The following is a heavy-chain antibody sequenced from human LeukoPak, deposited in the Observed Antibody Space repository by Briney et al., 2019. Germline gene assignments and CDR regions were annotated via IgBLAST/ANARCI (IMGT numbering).Heavy chain of an antibody. CDR1: GYTFTSHY. D-gene: IGHD3-3*01. CDR3: AAPGASGFVGNFWGGPLDY. Sequence: ASVKVSCRASGYTFTSHYMHWVRQAPGQGLEWLGIINPTSGTTYYPQKFQGRVTMTRDTSTSTVYMELTSLRSDDTAVYYCAAPGASGFVGNFWGGPLDYWGQGTLVSVSS. CDR2: INPTSGTT. J-gene: IGHJ4*02. V-gene: IGHV1-46*01.